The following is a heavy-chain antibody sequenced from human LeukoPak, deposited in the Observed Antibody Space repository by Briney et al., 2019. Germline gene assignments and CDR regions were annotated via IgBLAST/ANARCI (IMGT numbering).Heavy chain of an antibody. CDR1: GGSISSGSYY. CDR3: ARVILVQLERGGWFDP. Sequence: PSETLSLTCTVSGGSISSGSYYWSWIRQPAGKGLEWIGRIYTSGSTNYNPSLKSRVTISVDTSKNQFSLKLSSVTAADTAVYYCARVILVQLERGGWFDPWGQGTLVTVSS. J-gene: IGHJ5*02. CDR2: IYTSGST. D-gene: IGHD1-1*01. V-gene: IGHV4-61*02.